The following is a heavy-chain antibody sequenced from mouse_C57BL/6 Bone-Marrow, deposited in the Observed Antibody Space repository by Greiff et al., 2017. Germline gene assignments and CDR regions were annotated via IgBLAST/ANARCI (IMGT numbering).Heavy chain of an antibody. D-gene: IGHD1-1*01. CDR1: GYTFTDYY. CDR2: IYPGSGNT. J-gene: IGHJ3*01. V-gene: IGHV1-76*01. CDR3: ARSGRYYYDSSFAY. Sequence: QVQLQQSGAELVRPGASVKLSCKASGYTFTDYYINWVKQRPGQGLEWIARIYPGSGNTYYNEKLKGKATLTAEKSSRTAYMQLSSLTSEDSAVYFCARSGRYYYDSSFAYWGQGTLVTVSA.